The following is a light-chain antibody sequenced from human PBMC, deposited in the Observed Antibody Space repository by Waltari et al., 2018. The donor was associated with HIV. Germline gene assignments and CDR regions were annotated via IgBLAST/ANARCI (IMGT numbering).Light chain of an antibody. CDR2: KGI. J-gene: IGLJ3*02. Sequence: SYELTQPSSVSVSPGQTARITCSGDILAEKYGRWFQQKPGQDPILLLYKGIGRPSGIPGRFSCSSSGSSVTLTIGEAQVGDEADYYCFSTTDSNLGVFGGGTQLTFL. V-gene: IGLV3-27*01. CDR1: ILAEKY. CDR3: FSTTDSNLGV.